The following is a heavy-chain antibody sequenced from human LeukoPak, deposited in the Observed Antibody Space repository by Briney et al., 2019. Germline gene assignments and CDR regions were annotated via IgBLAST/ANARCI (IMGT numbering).Heavy chain of an antibody. V-gene: IGHV3-23*01. CDR3: AKDRAFLWFGDL. CDR2: ISGSGGST. CDR1: GFTFNSYG. J-gene: IGHJ5*02. D-gene: IGHD3-10*01. Sequence: GGSLRLSCAASGFTFNSYGMSWVRQAPGKGLEWVSAISGSGGSTYYADSVKGRFTISRDNSKNTLYLQMNSLRAEDTAVYYCAKDRAFLWFGDLWGQGTLVTVSS.